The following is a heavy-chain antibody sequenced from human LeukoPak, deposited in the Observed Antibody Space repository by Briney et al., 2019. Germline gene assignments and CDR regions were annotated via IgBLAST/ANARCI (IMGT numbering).Heavy chain of an antibody. CDR2: ISSSGSTI. Sequence: GGSLTLSCAASGFTFSSYSMNWVRQAPGKGREWVSSISSSGSTIYHADSVKGRFTISRDNAKNSLYLQMNSLRAEDTAVYYCARSAARELIGYYMDVWGKGTTVTVSS. CDR3: ARSAARELIGYYMDV. V-gene: IGHV3-48*04. D-gene: IGHD1-26*01. CDR1: GFTFSSYS. J-gene: IGHJ6*03.